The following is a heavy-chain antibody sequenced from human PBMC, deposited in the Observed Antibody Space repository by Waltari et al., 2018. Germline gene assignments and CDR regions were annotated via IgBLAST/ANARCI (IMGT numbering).Heavy chain of an antibody. CDR2: INAGNGNT. V-gene: IGHV1-3*01. D-gene: IGHD2-15*01. CDR3: ARVLLRNFDY. J-gene: IGHJ4*02. CDR1: GYTFTSYA. Sequence: QVQLVQSGAEVKTPGASVKVSCKASGYTFTSYAMHWVRQAPGQRLEWMGWINAGNGNTKYSQKFQGRVTITRDTSASTAYMELSSLRSEDTAVYYCARVLLRNFDYWGQGTLVTVSS.